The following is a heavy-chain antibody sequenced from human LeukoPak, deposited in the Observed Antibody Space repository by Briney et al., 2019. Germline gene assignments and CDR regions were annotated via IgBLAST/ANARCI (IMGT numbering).Heavy chain of an antibody. J-gene: IGHJ3*02. CDR2: INSDGSST. Sequence: PGGSLRLFCAASGFTFSRYWMHWVRQAPGKGLLWVSRINSDGSSTYYADSVKGRFTTSRDNAKNALHLQMNSLTAEDTAVYYCVLDLFSSFAFDIWGQGTMVTVSS. CDR3: VLDLFSSFAFDI. D-gene: IGHD3/OR15-3a*01. V-gene: IGHV3-74*01. CDR1: GFTFSRYW.